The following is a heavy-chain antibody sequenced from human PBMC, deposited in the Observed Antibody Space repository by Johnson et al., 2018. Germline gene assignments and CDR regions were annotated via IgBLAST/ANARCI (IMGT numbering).Heavy chain of an antibody. CDR1: GFTVRNNY. CDR2: IYSGGST. V-gene: IGHV3-66*02. D-gene: IGHD5-24*01. J-gene: IGHJ6*03. Sequence: VQLVQSGGDLVQXGGSXRLXCAASGFTVRNNYMTWVRQAPGKGLEWVSVIYSGGSTYYADSVKGRFTISRDNSKKKLYLQINSLRTEDTAVYYCATVEMATKDYYYYMNVWGKGTTVTVSS. CDR3: ATVEMATKDYYYYMNV.